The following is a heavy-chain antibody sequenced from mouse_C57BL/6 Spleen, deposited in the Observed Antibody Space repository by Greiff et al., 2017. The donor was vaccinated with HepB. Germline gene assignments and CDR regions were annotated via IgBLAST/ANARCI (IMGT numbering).Heavy chain of an antibody. CDR2: IDPETGGT. Sequence: VQVVESGAELVRPGASVTLSCKASGYTFTDYEMHWVKQTPVHGLEWIGAIDPETGGTAYNQKFKGKAILTADKSSSTAYMELRSLTSEDSAVYYCTRRILAYWGQGTTLTVSS. J-gene: IGHJ2*01. V-gene: IGHV1-15*01. CDR3: TRRILAY. CDR1: GYTFTDYE. D-gene: IGHD5-2*01.